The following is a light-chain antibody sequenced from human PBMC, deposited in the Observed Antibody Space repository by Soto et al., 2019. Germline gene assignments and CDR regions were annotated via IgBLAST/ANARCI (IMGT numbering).Light chain of an antibody. Sequence: DIQMTQSPSTLSASVGDRVTITCRASQSISSWLAWYQQKPGKAPKLLIYKASSLESGVPSRFSGIGSGTEFTLTISCLQPDEFATYYCQQYNSAPTFGQGTKVEIK. V-gene: IGKV1-5*03. CDR3: QQYNSAPT. J-gene: IGKJ1*01. CDR2: KAS. CDR1: QSISSW.